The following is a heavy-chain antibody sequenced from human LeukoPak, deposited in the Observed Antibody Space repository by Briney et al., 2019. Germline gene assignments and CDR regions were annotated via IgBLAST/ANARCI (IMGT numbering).Heavy chain of an antibody. D-gene: IGHD4-11*01. Sequence: SETLSLTCAVSGGSISGYYWSWIRQPPGKGLDWIGYIYDTGSTNYNPSLKSRVTMSIDTSKNQFSLKLSSVTAADTVVYYCAREPDYSDAFDIWGQGTMVTVSS. J-gene: IGHJ3*02. CDR2: IYDTGST. CDR3: AREPDYSDAFDI. V-gene: IGHV4-59*12. CDR1: GGSISGYY.